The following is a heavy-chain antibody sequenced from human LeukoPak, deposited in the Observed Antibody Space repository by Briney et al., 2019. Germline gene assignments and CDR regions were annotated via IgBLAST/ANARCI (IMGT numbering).Heavy chain of an antibody. D-gene: IGHD2-21*01. CDR2: IYYSGST. CDR3: ARRPSSSCGGDCYGS. Sequence: SSVTLSLTCTVSGGSISTSSYYRGWIRQPPGKGLEWIADIYYSGSTYYNPSLKSRGAISVDTSKNQFSLKLSSVTAADTAVYYCARRPSSSCGGDCYGSWGQGTLVTVSS. J-gene: IGHJ5*01. CDR1: GGSISTSSYY. V-gene: IGHV4-39*01.